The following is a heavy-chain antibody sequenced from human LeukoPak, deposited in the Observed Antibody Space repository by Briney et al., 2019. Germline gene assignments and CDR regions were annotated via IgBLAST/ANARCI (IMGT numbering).Heavy chain of an antibody. Sequence: SVKVSCKASGGTFSSYAISWVRQAPGQGLEWMGGIIPIFGTANYAQKFQGRVTITTDESTSTAYMELSSLRSEDTAVYYCARGHRYDYGDYLCYWGQGTLVTVSS. CDR3: ARGHRYDYGDYLCY. V-gene: IGHV1-69*05. CDR2: IIPIFGTA. CDR1: GGTFSSYA. J-gene: IGHJ4*02. D-gene: IGHD4-17*01.